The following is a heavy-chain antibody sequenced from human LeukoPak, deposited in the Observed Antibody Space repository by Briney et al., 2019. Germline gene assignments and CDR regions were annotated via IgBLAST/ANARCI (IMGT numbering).Heavy chain of an antibody. Sequence: GGSLRLSCAASGFTFSSYWMSWVRLAPGKGLEWVANIKYDEIEKYHVDSVKGRFTISRDNAKNSLYLQMNSLRAEDTAVYYCARDTGALVTHFDYWGQGTLVTVSS. J-gene: IGHJ4*02. CDR3: ARDTGALVTHFDY. D-gene: IGHD5-18*01. CDR1: GFTFSSYW. V-gene: IGHV3-7*03. CDR2: IKYDEIEK.